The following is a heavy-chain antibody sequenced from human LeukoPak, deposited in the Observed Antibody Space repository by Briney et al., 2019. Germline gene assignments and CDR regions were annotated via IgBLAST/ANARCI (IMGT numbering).Heavy chain of an antibody. D-gene: IGHD5-18*01. J-gene: IGHJ4*02. Sequence: GGSLRLSCAASGFTFSSYWMHWVRQAPGKGLVWVSRISNDGTTTTYADSVKGRFTISRDNAKDTLYLQMNSLRVEDTAIYYCAKMTAPAYWGQGTLVTVSS. CDR2: ISNDGTTT. CDR3: AKMTAPAY. CDR1: GFTFSSYW. V-gene: IGHV3-74*01.